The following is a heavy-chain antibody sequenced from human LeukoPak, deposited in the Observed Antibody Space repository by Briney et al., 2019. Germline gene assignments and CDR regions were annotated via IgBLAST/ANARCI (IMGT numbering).Heavy chain of an antibody. Sequence: AASVKVSCKASGYTFTGYYMHWVRQAPGQGLEWMGWINPNSGGTNYAQKFQGRVTVTRDTSISTAYMELSRLRSDDTAVYYCARGRHARIVGAFLYWGQGTLVTVSS. J-gene: IGHJ4*02. CDR3: ARGRHARIVGAFLY. V-gene: IGHV1-2*02. CDR1: GYTFTGYY. D-gene: IGHD1-26*01. CDR2: INPNSGGT.